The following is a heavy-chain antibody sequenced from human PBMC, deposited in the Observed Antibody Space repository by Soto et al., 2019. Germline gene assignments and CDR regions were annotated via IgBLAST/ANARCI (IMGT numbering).Heavy chain of an antibody. CDR2: FDPEDGET. Sequence: ASVKVSCKVSGYTLTELSMHWVRQAPGKGLEWMGGFDPEDGETIYAQKFQGRVTMTEDTSTDTAYMELSSLRSEDTAVYYCATLSNDFWSGPNNWFDPWGQGPWSPSPQ. V-gene: IGHV1-24*01. CDR3: ATLSNDFWSGPNNWFDP. J-gene: IGHJ5*02. CDR1: GYTLTELS. D-gene: IGHD3-3*01.